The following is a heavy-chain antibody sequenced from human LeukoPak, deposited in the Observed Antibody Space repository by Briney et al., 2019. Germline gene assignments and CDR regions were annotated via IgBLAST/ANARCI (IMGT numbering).Heavy chain of an antibody. CDR1: GYSISSGYY. J-gene: IGHJ5*02. Sequence: SETLSLTCAVSGYSISSGYYWGWIRQPPGKGLEWFGSIYHSGSTYYNPSLKSRVTISVDTSKNQFSLKLISVTAADTAVYYCESRAGYCSSTSCYNWFDPWGQGTLVTVSS. D-gene: IGHD2-2*01. CDR2: IYHSGST. CDR3: ESRAGYCSSTSCYNWFDP. V-gene: IGHV4-38-2*01.